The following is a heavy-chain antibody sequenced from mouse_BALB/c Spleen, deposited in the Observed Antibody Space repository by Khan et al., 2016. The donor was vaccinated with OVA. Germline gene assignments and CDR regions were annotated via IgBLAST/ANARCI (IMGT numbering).Heavy chain of an antibody. D-gene: IGHD2-14*01. CDR1: GYTFTSYT. Sequence: LVESGAELARPGASVKMSCKASGYTFTSYTIHWIKKRPGQGLEWIGYINPSNGYTNYNQKFKDKATLTTDKSSTTAYLQLSSLTSDDSAVYNGVRDGAYHRNDGWFAYWGQGTLVTVSA. J-gene: IGHJ3*01. CDR2: INPSNGYT. V-gene: IGHV1-4*01. CDR3: VRDGAYHRNDGWFAY.